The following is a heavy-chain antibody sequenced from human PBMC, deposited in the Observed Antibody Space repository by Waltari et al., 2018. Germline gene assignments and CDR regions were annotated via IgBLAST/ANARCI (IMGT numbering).Heavy chain of an antibody. D-gene: IGHD6-25*01. CDR3: AREPGATARTQGAFDI. CDR2: IYHSGRT. Sequence: QVQLQESGPGLVKPSGTLSLTCAVSGGSISSSNWWSWVRQPPGKGLEWIGEIYHSGRTNYNPSLKSRFTISVDKSKNQFSLKLSSVTAADTAVYYCAREPGATARTQGAFDIWGQGTMVTVSS. J-gene: IGHJ3*02. CDR1: GGSISSSNW. V-gene: IGHV4-4*02.